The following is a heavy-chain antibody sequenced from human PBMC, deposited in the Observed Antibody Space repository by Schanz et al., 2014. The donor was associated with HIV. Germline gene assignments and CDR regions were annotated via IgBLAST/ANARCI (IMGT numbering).Heavy chain of an antibody. J-gene: IGHJ4*02. V-gene: IGHV3-23*01. Sequence: EVQLLDSGGGLIQPGGSLRLSCAASGFIFNSYAMSWVRQAPGKGLDRVSTISGSGDNTFYADSVKGRFTISRDSSKNTLYLQMNGLRAEDTAVYYCAKRIIFGVVFPANFDYWGQGTLVTVSS. CDR3: AKRIIFGVVFPANFDY. D-gene: IGHD3-3*01. CDR2: ISGSGDNT. CDR1: GFIFNSYA.